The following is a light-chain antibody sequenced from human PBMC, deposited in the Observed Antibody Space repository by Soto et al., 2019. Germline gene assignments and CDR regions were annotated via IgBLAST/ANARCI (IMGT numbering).Light chain of an antibody. CDR1: QSARSS. CDR2: DVS. J-gene: IGKJ5*01. Sequence: EVVMTQSPATLSVSPGERATLSCKANQSARSSLGWYQQKPGQPPRLLIHDVSIRATGIPARFNGSGSGTEFTLTISSLQSEDFAVYYCQQYNNWPPTFGQGTRLEIK. CDR3: QQYNNWPPT. V-gene: IGKV3-15*01.